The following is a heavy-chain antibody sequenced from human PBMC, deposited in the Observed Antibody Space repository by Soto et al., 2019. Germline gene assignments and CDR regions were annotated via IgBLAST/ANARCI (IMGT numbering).Heavy chain of an antibody. J-gene: IGHJ4*02. V-gene: IGHV4-34*01. CDR3: ARSKWGSSWYPY. D-gene: IGHD6-13*01. CDR1: GGSFSGYY. Sequence: PSETLSLTCAVYGGSFSGYYWSWIRQPPGKGLEWIGEINHRGSTNYNPSLKSRVTISVDTSKNQFSLKLSSVTAADTAVYYCARSKWGSSWYPYWGQGTLVTVSS. CDR2: INHRGST.